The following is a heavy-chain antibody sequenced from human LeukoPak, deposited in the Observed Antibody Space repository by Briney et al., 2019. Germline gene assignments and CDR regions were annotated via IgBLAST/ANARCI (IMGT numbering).Heavy chain of an antibody. D-gene: IGHD3-16*01. V-gene: IGHV1-69*13. CDR3: ASRFDLGTHYYYYYMDV. J-gene: IGHJ6*03. Sequence: SVKVSCKASGGTFSSYAISWVRQAPGQGLEWMGGIIPIFGTANYAQKFQGRVTITADESTSTAYMELSSLRSEYTAVYYCASRFDLGTHYYYYYMDVWGKGTTVTVSS. CDR1: GGTFSSYA. CDR2: IIPIFGTA.